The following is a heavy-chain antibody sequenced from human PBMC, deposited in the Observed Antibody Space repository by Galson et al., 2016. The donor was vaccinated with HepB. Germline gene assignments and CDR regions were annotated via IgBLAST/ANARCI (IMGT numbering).Heavy chain of an antibody. D-gene: IGHD3-9*01. J-gene: IGHJ3*02. CDR3: ARGSVHILTGYLDSFDI. CDR2: IYPGDSDK. CDR1: GYSFATYW. Sequence: QSGAEVKKPGESLKISCKGSGYSFATYWIAWVRQMPGKGLEWMGIIYPGDSDKRYSPSFQGQVTISADKSISTAYLQWSSLKASDTAMYYCARGSVHILTGYLDSFDIWGQGTMVTVSS. V-gene: IGHV5-51*03.